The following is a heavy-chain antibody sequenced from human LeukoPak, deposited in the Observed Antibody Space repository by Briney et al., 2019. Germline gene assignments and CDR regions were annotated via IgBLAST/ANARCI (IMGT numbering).Heavy chain of an antibody. J-gene: IGHJ4*02. CDR1: GYTFTSYY. CDR3: ARDRDYYDSSGYYYPDY. Sequence: ASVKVSCKASGYTFTSYYMHWVRQAPGQGLEWMGIINPSGGSTSYAQKFQGRVTMTRDTSTSTVYTELSSLRSEDTAVYYCARDRDYYDSSGYYYPDYWGQGTLVTVSS. CDR2: INPSGGST. V-gene: IGHV1-46*01. D-gene: IGHD3-22*01.